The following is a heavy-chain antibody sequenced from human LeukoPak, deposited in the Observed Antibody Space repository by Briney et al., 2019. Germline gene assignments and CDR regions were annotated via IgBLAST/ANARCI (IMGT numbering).Heavy chain of an antibody. CDR2: IWYDGSNK. J-gene: IGHJ3*02. Sequence: GGSLRLSCAASGFTFSSYGMHWVRQAPGKGLEWVAVIWYDGSNKYYADSVKGRFTISRGNSKNTLYLQMNSLRAEDTAVYYCSTSSGWYSDAFDIWGQGTMVTVSS. CDR1: GFTFSSYG. CDR3: STSSGWYSDAFDI. V-gene: IGHV3-33*01. D-gene: IGHD6-19*01.